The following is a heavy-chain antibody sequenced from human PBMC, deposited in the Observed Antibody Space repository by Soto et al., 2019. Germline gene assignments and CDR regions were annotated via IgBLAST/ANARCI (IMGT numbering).Heavy chain of an antibody. Sequence: QVQLVQSGAEVKKPGSSVKVSCKASGGTFSSYTISWVRQAPGQGLEWMGRIIPILGIANYAQKFQGRVTITADKSTSTAYMELRSLRAEDTAVYYCARPRTSNCSSTSCYRVVDAFDIWGQGTMVTVSS. CDR3: ARPRTSNCSSTSCYRVVDAFDI. V-gene: IGHV1-69*02. J-gene: IGHJ3*02. CDR1: GGTFSSYT. D-gene: IGHD2-2*01. CDR2: IIPILGIA.